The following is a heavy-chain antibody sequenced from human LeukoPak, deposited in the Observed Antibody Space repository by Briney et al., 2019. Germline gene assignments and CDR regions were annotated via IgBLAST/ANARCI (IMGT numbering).Heavy chain of an antibody. D-gene: IGHD5-12*01. Sequence: GGSLRLSCAASGFRFTVYDMHWVRQVTGKGLEWVSGIGSAGDTYYSDSVKGRFTISRDNAKDSLYLQMNSLRAEDTAGYYCARDVRMVATSHYYYYGMDVWGQGTTVTVSS. V-gene: IGHV3-13*04. J-gene: IGHJ6*02. CDR3: ARDVRMVATSHYYYYGMDV. CDR2: IGSAGDT. CDR1: GFRFTVYD.